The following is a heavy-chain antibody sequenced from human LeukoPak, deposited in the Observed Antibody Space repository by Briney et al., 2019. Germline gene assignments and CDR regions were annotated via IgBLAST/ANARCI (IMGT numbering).Heavy chain of an antibody. CDR3: ARGRIAKIVVVHSFHYGMDV. V-gene: IGHV4-34*01. CDR2: INDYTGNT. Sequence: PSETLSLTCDVFGGSFTDYLWTWIRQSPGKGREWIGEINDYTGNTNYNPTPNSRVSISLEKSKNQFSLEMRSVTAADTAVYYCARGRIAKIVVVHSFHYGMDVWGQGTTVTVSS. J-gene: IGHJ6*02. D-gene: IGHD3-22*01. CDR1: GGSFTDYL.